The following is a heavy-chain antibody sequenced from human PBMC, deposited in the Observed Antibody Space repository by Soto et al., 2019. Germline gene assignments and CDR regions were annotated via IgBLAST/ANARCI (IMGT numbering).Heavy chain of an antibody. D-gene: IGHD3-10*01. Sequence: QVQLVQSGAEVKKPGASVRVSCKASGYTFTNYYMHWVRQAPGQGLEWVGIINCGGGGTNYAQKFQGRVIMTSDTSTNTVYMDLSSLRSEDTAVYYCVREFSGGYFDYWGQGILVTVST. J-gene: IGHJ4*02. CDR3: VREFSGGYFDY. CDR1: GYTFTNYY. V-gene: IGHV1-46*01. CDR2: INCGGGGT.